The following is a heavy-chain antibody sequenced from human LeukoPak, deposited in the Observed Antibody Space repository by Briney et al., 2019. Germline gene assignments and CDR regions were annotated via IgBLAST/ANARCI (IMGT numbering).Heavy chain of an antibody. J-gene: IGHJ4*02. CDR3: ARDEAPDY. Sequence: PSETLSLTCTVSGGSISSYYWSWIRQPPGKGLEWIGYIYYSGITNYNPSLKSRVTISVDTSKNQFSLKLSSVTASDTAVYFCARDEAPDYWGPGTLVTVSS. V-gene: IGHV4-59*12. CDR2: IYYSGIT. CDR1: GGSISSYY.